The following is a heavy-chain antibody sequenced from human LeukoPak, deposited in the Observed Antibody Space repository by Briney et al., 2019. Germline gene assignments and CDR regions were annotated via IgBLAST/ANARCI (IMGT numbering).Heavy chain of an antibody. CDR2: IYYSGRA. Sequence: SETLSLTCSVSGGSISSSSYYWGWIRQPPGKGLAWIGEIYYSGRAYYNSSLKSRLTISVDTSWNQFSLTLSSVTAADTGVYYCARRRYYDSTGYLDWGQGTLVSVST. CDR1: GGSISSSSYY. CDR3: ARRRYYDSTGYLD. D-gene: IGHD3-22*01. V-gene: IGHV4-39*01. J-gene: IGHJ1*01.